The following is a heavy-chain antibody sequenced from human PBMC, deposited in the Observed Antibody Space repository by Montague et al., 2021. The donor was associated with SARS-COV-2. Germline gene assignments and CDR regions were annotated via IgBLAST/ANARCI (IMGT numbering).Heavy chain of an antibody. Sequence: SETLSLTYAVYDGSFSDHSWTWIRQPPGKGLEWIGEINHRGSTNYNPSLKSRVTISVDTSKNQFSLKMTSVTAADTAVYYCARGRQHINMVVVVVTGGEYYFDFWGQGTLVAVSS. V-gene: IGHV4-34*01. CDR1: DGSFSDHS. J-gene: IGHJ4*02. D-gene: IGHD3-22*01. CDR3: ARGRQHINMVVVVVTGGEYYFDF. CDR2: INHRGST.